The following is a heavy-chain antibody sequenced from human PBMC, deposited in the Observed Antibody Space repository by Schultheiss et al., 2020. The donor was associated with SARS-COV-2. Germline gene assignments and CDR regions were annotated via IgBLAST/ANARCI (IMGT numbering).Heavy chain of an antibody. CDR1: GFTFSSYG. CDR2: IWYDGSNK. V-gene: IGHV3-33*01. Sequence: GGSLRLSCAASGFTFSSYGMHWVRQAPGKGLEWVAVIWYDGSNKYYADSVKGRFTISRDNARNSLYLQMSSLRAEDTAVYYCARVSAGTFDYWGQGTLVTVSS. CDR3: ARVSAGTFDY. D-gene: IGHD6-13*01. J-gene: IGHJ4*02.